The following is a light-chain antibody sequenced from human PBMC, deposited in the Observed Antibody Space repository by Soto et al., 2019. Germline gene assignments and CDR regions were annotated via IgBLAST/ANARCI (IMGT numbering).Light chain of an antibody. J-gene: IGKJ1*01. CDR1: QSIRNN. CDR3: QQYNNWPTWT. CDR2: GAS. Sequence: ELVMTQSPATLSVSQGERATLSCRASQSIRNNLAWYQQQFGQAPRLLIYGASTRAPDVPDRFSGSGSGTEFTFTISSLQSEDFAVYYCQQYNNWPTWTFGQGTKVDIK. V-gene: IGKV3-15*01.